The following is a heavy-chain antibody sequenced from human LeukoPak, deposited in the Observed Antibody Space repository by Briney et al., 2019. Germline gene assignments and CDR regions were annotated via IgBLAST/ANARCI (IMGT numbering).Heavy chain of an antibody. CDR2: ISGSGSST. CDR1: GFTFSSYA. J-gene: IGHJ5*02. Sequence: GGSLRLSCAASGFTFSSYAMSWVRQAPGKGLEWVSTISGSGSSTYYADSVKGRFTISRDNSKNTLYLQMNSLRAEDTAVYYCAKCYSSSWYNWFDPWGQGTLVTVSS. D-gene: IGHD6-13*01. V-gene: IGHV3-23*01. CDR3: AKCYSSSWYNWFDP.